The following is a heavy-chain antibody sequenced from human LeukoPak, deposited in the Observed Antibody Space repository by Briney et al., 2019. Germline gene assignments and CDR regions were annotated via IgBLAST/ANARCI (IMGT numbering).Heavy chain of an antibody. D-gene: IGHD6-19*01. CDR1: GFTFDDYG. J-gene: IGHJ4*02. CDR3: ARDRAVAGISPFDY. Sequence: GGSLRLSCAASGFTFDDYGMSWVRQAPGTGLEWVSAINWNGGRINYADSVQGRFTISRDNAKNSLYLQMNSLRAEDTALYYCARDRAVAGISPFDYWGQGTLVTVSS. V-gene: IGHV3-20*04. CDR2: INWNGGRI.